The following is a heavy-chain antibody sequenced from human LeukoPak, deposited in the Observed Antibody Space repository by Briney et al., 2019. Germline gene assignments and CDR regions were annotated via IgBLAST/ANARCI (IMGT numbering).Heavy chain of an antibody. J-gene: IGHJ6*03. CDR1: GGSFSDHY. V-gene: IGHV3-11*04. CDR3: ASGSYGSGFYYFYYMDV. CDR2: ISSGGDSI. D-gene: IGHD3-10*01. Sequence: LSLTCAVYGGSFSDHYMSWIRQAPGKGLEWLSYISSGGDSIYYADSVKGRFTISRDNAKNSVSLQMNSLRAEDTAVYYCASGSYGSGFYYFYYMDVWGKGTTVTVSS.